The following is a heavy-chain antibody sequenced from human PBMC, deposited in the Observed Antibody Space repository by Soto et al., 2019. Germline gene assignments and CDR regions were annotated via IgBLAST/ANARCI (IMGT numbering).Heavy chain of an antibody. CDR1: GLTGSSNY. V-gene: IGHV3-53*01. CDR3: ARDFGRKARGNTIFGVVTPRPSGMDV. CDR2: IYSGGST. D-gene: IGHD3-3*01. J-gene: IGHJ6*02. Sequence: PGGSLRLSCAASGLTGSSNYMSWVRQATGKGLEWVSVIYSGGSTYYADSVKGRFTISRDNSKNTLYLQMNSLRAEDTAVYYCARDFGRKARGNTIFGVVTPRPSGMDVWGQGTMVTVSS.